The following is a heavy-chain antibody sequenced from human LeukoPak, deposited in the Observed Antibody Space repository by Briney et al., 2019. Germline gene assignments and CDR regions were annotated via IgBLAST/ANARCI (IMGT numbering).Heavy chain of an antibody. CDR3: ARTGYSSGWYFDY. CDR1: GGSISSYY. Sequence: SETLSLTCTVSGGSISSYYWSWIRQPPGKGLEWIGYIYYSGSTIYNPSLKSRVTISVDTSKNQFSLKLSSVTAADTAVYYCARTGYSSGWYFDYWGQGTLVTVSS. CDR2: IYYSGST. J-gene: IGHJ4*02. V-gene: IGHV4-59*01. D-gene: IGHD6-19*01.